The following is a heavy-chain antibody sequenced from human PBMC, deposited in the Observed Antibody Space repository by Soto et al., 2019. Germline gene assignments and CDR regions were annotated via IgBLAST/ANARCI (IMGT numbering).Heavy chain of an antibody. Sequence: PGESLKISCKGSGYSFTSYWIGWVCQIPGKGLEWMGIIYPGDSDTRYSPSFQGQVTISADKSISTAYLQWSSLKASDTAMYYCARHLPHYDFWSGYPHYYYYMDVWGKGTTVTVSS. D-gene: IGHD3-3*01. V-gene: IGHV5-51*01. CDR1: GYSFTSYW. J-gene: IGHJ6*03. CDR2: IYPGDSDT. CDR3: ARHLPHYDFWSGYPHYYYYMDV.